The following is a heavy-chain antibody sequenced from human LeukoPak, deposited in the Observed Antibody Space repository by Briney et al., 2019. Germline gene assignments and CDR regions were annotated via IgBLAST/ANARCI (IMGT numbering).Heavy chain of an antibody. CDR1: GFTVSSNY. Sequence: GGSLRLSCAASGFTVSSNYMSWVRQAPGKGLEWVSVIYSGGSTYDADSVRGRFTISRDNSKNTLYLQMNSLRAEDTAVYYCAKDLGANSGWYTQVTIYDYWGQGTLVTVSS. CDR3: AKDLGANSGWYTQVTIYDY. V-gene: IGHV3-53*01. J-gene: IGHJ4*02. D-gene: IGHD6-19*01. CDR2: IYSGGST.